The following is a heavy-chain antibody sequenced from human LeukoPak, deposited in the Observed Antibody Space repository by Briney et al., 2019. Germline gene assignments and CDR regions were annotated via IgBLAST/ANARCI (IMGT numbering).Heavy chain of an antibody. Sequence: GRSLRLSCAASGFTFSSYGMHWVRQAPGKGLEWVAVISYDGSNKYFGDSVKGRFTISRDNSKNTLHLQMNSLRAEDTAVYYCAKEYCTTTNCLGDWGLGTLVTVSS. D-gene: IGHD2-2*01. CDR3: AKEYCTTTNCLGD. J-gene: IGHJ4*02. CDR2: ISYDGSNK. CDR1: GFTFSSYG. V-gene: IGHV3-30*18.